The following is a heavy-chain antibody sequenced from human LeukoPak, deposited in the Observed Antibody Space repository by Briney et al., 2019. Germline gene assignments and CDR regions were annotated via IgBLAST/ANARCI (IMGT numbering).Heavy chain of an antibody. D-gene: IGHD6-13*01. CDR3: ARGMGSSWYLFSY. Sequence: PGRSLRLSCAASGFTFSSYAMHWVRQAPGKGLEWVAVISYDGSNKYYADSVKGRFTISRDNSKNTLYLQMNSLRAEDTAVYYCARGMGSSWYLFSYWGQGTLVTVSS. CDR2: ISYDGSNK. V-gene: IGHV3-30*04. CDR1: GFTFSSYA. J-gene: IGHJ4*02.